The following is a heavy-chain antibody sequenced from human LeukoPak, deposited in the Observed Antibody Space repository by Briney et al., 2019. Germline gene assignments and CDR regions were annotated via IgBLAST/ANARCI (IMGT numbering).Heavy chain of an antibody. CDR1: GYTFTGYY. CDR2: INPSGGST. CDR3: AREPLGYSYGYRNGMDV. Sequence: ASVKVSCKASGYTFTGYYMHWVRQAPGQGLEWMGIINPSGGSTSYAQKFQGRVTMTRDTCTSTVYMELSSLRSEDTAVYYCAREPLGYSYGYRNGMDVWGQGTTVTVSS. D-gene: IGHD5-18*01. J-gene: IGHJ6*02. V-gene: IGHV1-46*01.